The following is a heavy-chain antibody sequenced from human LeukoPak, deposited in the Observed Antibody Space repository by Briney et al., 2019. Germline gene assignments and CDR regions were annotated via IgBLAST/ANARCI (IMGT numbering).Heavy chain of an antibody. CDR1: GGSFSGYY. CDR2: INHSGST. Sequence: SETLSLTCAVYGGSFSGYYWSWIRQPPGKGLEWIGEINHSGSTNYNPSLMSRVTISVDTSKNQFSLKLSSVTAADTAVYYCASQRGWFNYWGQGTLVTVSS. J-gene: IGHJ4*02. CDR3: ASQRGWFNY. D-gene: IGHD6-19*01. V-gene: IGHV4-34*01.